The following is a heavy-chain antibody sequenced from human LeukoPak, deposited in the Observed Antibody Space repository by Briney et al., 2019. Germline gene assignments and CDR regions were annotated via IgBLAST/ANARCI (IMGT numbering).Heavy chain of an antibody. D-gene: IGHD6-6*01. J-gene: IGHJ6*04. CDR3: AKRISSVYYYGMDV. Sequence: GRSLRLSCAASGSTFSSYGMHWVRQAPGKGLEWVAVISYDGSNKYYADSVKGRFTISRDNSKNTLYLQMNSLRAEDTAVYYCAKRISSVYYYGMDVWGKGTTVTVSS. CDR2: ISYDGSNK. CDR1: GSTFSSYG. V-gene: IGHV3-30*18.